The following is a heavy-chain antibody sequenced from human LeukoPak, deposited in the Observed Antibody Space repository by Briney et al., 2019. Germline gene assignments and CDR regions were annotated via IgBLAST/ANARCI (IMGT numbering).Heavy chain of an antibody. CDR2: IFYSGST. Sequence: PSETLSLTCVVSGDSIRSNYYWGWIRQPPGKGLEWIGNIFYSGSTYYNPSLKSRLTISVDTSKNHFSLILSSVTAADTAIYFCARSRVIDYHYIDVWGKGTTVTVSS. CDR3: ARSRVIDYHYIDV. CDR1: GDSIRSNYY. J-gene: IGHJ6*03. D-gene: IGHD3-16*01. V-gene: IGHV4-38-2*01.